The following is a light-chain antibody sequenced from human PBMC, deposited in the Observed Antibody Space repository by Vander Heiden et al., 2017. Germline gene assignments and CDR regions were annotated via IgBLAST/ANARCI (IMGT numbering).Light chain of an antibody. Sequence: AIRMTQSTSSFSASTGDRVTITCRASQGISSYLAWYQQKPGKAPKLLIYAASNLQSGVPSRFSGSGSGTDFTLTISCLQSEDFATYYCQQYYSYPPLTFGGGTKVEIK. CDR3: QQYYSYPPLT. J-gene: IGKJ4*01. CDR1: QGISSY. V-gene: IGKV1-8*01. CDR2: AAS.